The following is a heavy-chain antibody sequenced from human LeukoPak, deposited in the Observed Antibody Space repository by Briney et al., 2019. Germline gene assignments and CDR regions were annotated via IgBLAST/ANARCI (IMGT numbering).Heavy chain of an antibody. J-gene: IGHJ4*02. V-gene: IGHV1-3*01. Sequence: ASVKVSCKASGGTFSSYAISWVRQAPGQRLEWMGWINAGNGNTKYSQKFQGRVTITRDTSASTAYMELSSLRSEDTAVYYCARGLVDYGPYYFDYWGQGTLVTVSS. CDR2: INAGNGNT. D-gene: IGHD4-17*01. CDR1: GGTFSSYA. CDR3: ARGLVDYGPYYFDY.